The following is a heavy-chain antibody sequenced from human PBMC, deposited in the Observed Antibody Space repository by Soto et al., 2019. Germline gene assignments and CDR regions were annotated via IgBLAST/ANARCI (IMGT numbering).Heavy chain of an antibody. CDR2: VIPNLGVT. D-gene: IGHD2-15*01. J-gene: IGHJ4*02. V-gene: IGHV1-69*08. Sequence: QVQLVQSGAEVKKPGSSVKVSCKASGGTLSSYTFSWVRQAPGQGLEWMGRVIPNLGVTNYAKKFQGRFTVVVATSTSTAYMELNSLRYEETAVYYCARDKGYCSDTSCPDFDHGGQGTLVTVSS. CDR3: ARDKGYCSDTSCPDFDH. CDR1: GGTLSSYT.